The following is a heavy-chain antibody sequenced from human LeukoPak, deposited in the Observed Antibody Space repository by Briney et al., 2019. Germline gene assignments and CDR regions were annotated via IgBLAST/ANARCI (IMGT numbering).Heavy chain of an antibody. J-gene: IGHJ6*04. V-gene: IGHV4-34*01. CDR1: GGSFSGYY. CDR3: GSCEQDV. D-gene: IGHD1/OR15-1a*01. Sequence: PSETLSLTCAVCGGSFSGYYWSWIRQPPGKGLEWIGEINHSGSTNYNPSLKSRVTISVDTSKNQFSLKLRSVTAADTAVYYCGSCEQDVWGKGTTVTVSS. CDR2: INHSGST.